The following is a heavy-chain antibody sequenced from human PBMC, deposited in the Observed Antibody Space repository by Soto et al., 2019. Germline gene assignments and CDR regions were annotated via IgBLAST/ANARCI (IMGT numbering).Heavy chain of an antibody. CDR2: IYHSGST. CDR3: ATQTGPFTWLH. CDR1: GGSIRSYY. V-gene: IGHV4-59*12. Sequence: PSETLSLACTVSGGSIRSYYWSWIRQPPGKGLEWIGYIYHSGSTNYNPSLKSRVTMSLDNSKNQFSLNLTSVTAADTAVYYCATQTGPFTWLHWGQATLVTVSS. J-gene: IGHJ4*02. D-gene: IGHD1-1*01.